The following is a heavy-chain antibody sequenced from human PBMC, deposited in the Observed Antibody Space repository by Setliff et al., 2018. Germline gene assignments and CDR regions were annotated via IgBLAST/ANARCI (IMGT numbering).Heavy chain of an antibody. V-gene: IGHV3-11*04. J-gene: IGHJ6*03. Sequence: GGSLRLSCAASGFTFSEYYMNWIRQAPGKGLEWVSYISTSGNTVDYAASVKGRFSISRDNAKNVLYLEMNSLRAEDTAVYYCARDITLTTIREGGMDVWGKGTTVTVSS. CDR1: GFTFSEYY. D-gene: IGHD3-10*01. CDR2: ISTSGNTV. CDR3: ARDITLTTIREGGMDV.